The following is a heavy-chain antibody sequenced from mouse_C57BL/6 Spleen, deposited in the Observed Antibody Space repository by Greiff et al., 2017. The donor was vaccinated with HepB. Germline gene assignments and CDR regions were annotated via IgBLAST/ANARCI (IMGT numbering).Heavy chain of an antibody. CDR3: TRGLDYAMDY. CDR2: ISSGGDYI. J-gene: IGHJ4*01. V-gene: IGHV5-9-1*02. CDR1: GFTFSSYA. Sequence: EVKLQESGEGLVKPGGSLKLSCAASGFTFSSYAMSWVRQTPEKRLEWVAYISSGGDYIYYADTVKGRVTISRDNARNTLYLQMSSLKSEDTAMYYCTRGLDYAMDYWGQGTSVTVSS. D-gene: IGHD3-1*01.